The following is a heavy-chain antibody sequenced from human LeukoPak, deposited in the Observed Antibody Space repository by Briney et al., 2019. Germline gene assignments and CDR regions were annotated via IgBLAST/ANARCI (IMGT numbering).Heavy chain of an antibody. V-gene: IGHV4-59*01. CDR1: GGSISSYY. Sequence: PSQTLSLTCTVSGGSISSYYWSWIRRPPGKGLEWIGYIYYSGSTNYNPSLKSRVTISVDTSKNQFSLKLSSVTAADTAVYYCARGHRNFDYWGQGTLVTVSS. J-gene: IGHJ4*02. D-gene: IGHD1-14*01. CDR3: ARGHRNFDY. CDR2: IYYSGST.